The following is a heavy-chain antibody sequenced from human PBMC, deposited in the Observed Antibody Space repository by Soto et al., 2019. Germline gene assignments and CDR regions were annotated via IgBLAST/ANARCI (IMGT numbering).Heavy chain of an antibody. CDR1: GGTFSSYA. V-gene: IGHV1-69*13. Sequence: SVKVSCKASGGTFSSYAISWVRQAPGQGLEWMGGIIPIFGTANYAQKFQGRVTITADESTSTAYMELSSLRSEDTAVYYCARALSRGGDNNVGNWGQGALVTVSS. J-gene: IGHJ4*02. CDR3: ARALSRGGDNNVGN. D-gene: IGHD2-21*02. CDR2: IIPIFGTA.